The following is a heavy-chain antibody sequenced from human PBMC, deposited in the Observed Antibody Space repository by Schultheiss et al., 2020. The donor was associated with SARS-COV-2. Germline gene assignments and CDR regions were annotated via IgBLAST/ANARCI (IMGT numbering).Heavy chain of an antibody. Sequence: GSLRLSCAVYGESFSGYYWSWIRQPPGKGLEWIGEINHSGSTNYNPSLKSRVTISVDTSKNQFSLKLSSVTAADTAVYYCARDFGANWFDPWGQGALVTVSS. J-gene: IGHJ5*02. CDR2: INHSGST. D-gene: IGHD3-16*01. V-gene: IGHV4-34*01. CDR1: GESFSGYY. CDR3: ARDFGANWFDP.